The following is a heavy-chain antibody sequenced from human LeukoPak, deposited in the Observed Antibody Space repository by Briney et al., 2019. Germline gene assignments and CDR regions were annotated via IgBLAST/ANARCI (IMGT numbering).Heavy chain of an antibody. CDR1: GFTFGSYA. V-gene: IGHV3-23*01. CDR3: AKDAHSSSSTG. D-gene: IGHD6-13*01. Sequence: PGGSLRLSCAASGFTFGSYAMSWVRQAPGKGLEWVSAISASGYDTYYADSVKGRFTISRDNSKNTVYLQMNSLRAEDTAVHYCAKDAHSSSSTGWGQGTLVTVSS. CDR2: ISASGYDT. J-gene: IGHJ4*02.